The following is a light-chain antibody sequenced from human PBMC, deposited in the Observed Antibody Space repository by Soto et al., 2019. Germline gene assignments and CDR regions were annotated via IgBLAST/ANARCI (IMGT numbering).Light chain of an antibody. V-gene: IGKV2-28*01. CDR2: LGS. Sequence: DIVMTQSPLSLPVTPGEPASISCRSSQSLLHSNGYNYSDWYLQKPGQSPQLLIYLGSTRASGVPDRFSGSGSGTDFTLKISRVEAEDVGVYYCMQALQTPWTFGQGTKVDIK. CDR1: QSLLHSNGYNY. J-gene: IGKJ1*01. CDR3: MQALQTPWT.